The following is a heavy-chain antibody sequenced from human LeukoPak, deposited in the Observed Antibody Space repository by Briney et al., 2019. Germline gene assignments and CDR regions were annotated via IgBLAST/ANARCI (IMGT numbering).Heavy chain of an antibody. CDR1: GGSFSGYY. CDR3: ARRARRSGSNFDH. V-gene: IGHV4-34*01. CDR2: INHSGST. J-gene: IGHJ4*02. D-gene: IGHD6-19*01. Sequence: SETLSLTCAVYGGSFSGYYWSWIRQPPGKGLEWIGEINHSGSTNYNPSLKSRVTISVDTSKNQFSLKLSSVTAADTAVYYCARRARRSGSNFDHWGQGTLVTVSS.